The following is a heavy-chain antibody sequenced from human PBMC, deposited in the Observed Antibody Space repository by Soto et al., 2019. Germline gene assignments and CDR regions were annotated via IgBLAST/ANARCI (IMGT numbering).Heavy chain of an antibody. V-gene: IGHV4-59*01. Sequence: SETLSLTCSVSGGSMSEYFWSWIRQSPGKGLEWIGYIYYLGSTDYNPSLKSRVTISVDTSKRQFSLRLTSVTAADTAVYYCARDGYDGSGRPYPGYCGPGTQVTVS. CDR2: IYYLGST. CDR1: GGSMSEYF. CDR3: ARDGYDGSGRPYPGY. J-gene: IGHJ4*02. D-gene: IGHD3-10*01.